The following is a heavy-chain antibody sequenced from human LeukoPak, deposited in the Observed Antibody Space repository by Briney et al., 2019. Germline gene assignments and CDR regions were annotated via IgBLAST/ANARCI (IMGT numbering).Heavy chain of an antibody. CDR1: GGSISSYY. CDR3: ARDVVAAPNDDYYYYYYGMDV. V-gene: IGHV4-4*07. Sequence: PSETLSLTCTVSGGSISSYYWSWIRQPAGKGLEWIGRIYTSGSTNYNPSLKSPVTMSVDTSKNQFSLKLSSVTAADTAVYYCARDVVAAPNDDYYYYYYGMDVWGQGTTVTVSS. D-gene: IGHD6-6*01. J-gene: IGHJ6*02. CDR2: IYTSGST.